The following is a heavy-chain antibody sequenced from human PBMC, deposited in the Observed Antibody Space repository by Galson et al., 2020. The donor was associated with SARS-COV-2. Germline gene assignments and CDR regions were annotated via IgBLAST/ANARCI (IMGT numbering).Heavy chain of an antibody. J-gene: IGHJ3*02. CDR3: ARDQSSVAYFSDDGIDM. CDR1: GFPFSTYS. D-gene: IGHD3-16*01. Sequence: GESPKLTSAASGFPFSTYSMNWVRQSPGKGLECVSSTSGPRSYIYYIDSVKGRFTISRDNAKNLLYLQMNSLRAEDTAVYYCARDQSSVAYFSDDGIDMWGQGTMVTVSS. CDR2: TSGPRSYI. V-gene: IGHV3-21*01.